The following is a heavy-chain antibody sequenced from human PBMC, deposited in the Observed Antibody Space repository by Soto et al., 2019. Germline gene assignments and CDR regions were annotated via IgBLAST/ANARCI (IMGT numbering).Heavy chain of an antibody. Sequence: QVQLVESGGGVVQPGRSLRLSCAASGFTFSNNAMDWVRQAPGKGLEWVAVISYDGSNKYIAESVKGRFTISRDNSKNTLFLQMNSLRAEDTAVYYCARGTTTSAFSAMDVWGPGTKVTVSS. V-gene: IGHV3-30-3*01. D-gene: IGHD1-1*01. CDR3: ARGTTTSAFSAMDV. CDR1: GFTFSNNA. CDR2: ISYDGSNK. J-gene: IGHJ6*02.